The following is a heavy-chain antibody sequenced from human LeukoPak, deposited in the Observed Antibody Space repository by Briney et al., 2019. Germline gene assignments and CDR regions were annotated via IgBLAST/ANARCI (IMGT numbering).Heavy chain of an antibody. V-gene: IGHV3-33*01. CDR1: GFNFSASG. Sequence: PGRSLRLSCAASGFNFSASGMHWVRQSPGKRLEWVALIWYDGSYKYSADSVKGRFTISRDNSKNTVYLQMNSLRPEDTAIYYCARDGGYCLDYWGQGTLVTVSS. CDR3: ARDGGYCLDY. J-gene: IGHJ4*02. D-gene: IGHD2-21*01. CDR2: IWYDGSYK.